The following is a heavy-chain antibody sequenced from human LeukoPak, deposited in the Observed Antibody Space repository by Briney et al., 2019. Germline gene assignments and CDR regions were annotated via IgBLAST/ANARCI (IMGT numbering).Heavy chain of an antibody. J-gene: IGHJ4*02. D-gene: IGHD1-26*01. CDR2: ISGSGGNA. CDR1: GFTFSSYA. CDR3: AKMIPPRIVGATDPLDY. Sequence: GGSLRLSCAASGFTFSSYAMSWARQAPGKGLEWVSAISGSGGNAYYADSVEGRFTISRDNSKNTLYLQMNSLRAEDTAVYYCAKMIPPRIVGATDPLDYGARGPLVTVSS. V-gene: IGHV3-23*01.